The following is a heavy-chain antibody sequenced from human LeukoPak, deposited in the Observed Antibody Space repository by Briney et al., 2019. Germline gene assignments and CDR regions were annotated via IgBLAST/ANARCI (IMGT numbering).Heavy chain of an antibody. V-gene: IGHV3-21*01. CDR2: ISSSSSYI. J-gene: IGHJ4*02. Sequence: GGSLRLSCAASGFTFSSYNMNWVRQAPGTGLEWVSYISSSSSYIYYADSVKGRFTISRDNAKNSLYLQMNSLRAEDTAVYYCARLYDGSAYHADHFDYWGQGTLVIVSS. CDR1: GFTFSSYN. CDR3: ARLYDGSAYHADHFDY. D-gene: IGHD3-22*01.